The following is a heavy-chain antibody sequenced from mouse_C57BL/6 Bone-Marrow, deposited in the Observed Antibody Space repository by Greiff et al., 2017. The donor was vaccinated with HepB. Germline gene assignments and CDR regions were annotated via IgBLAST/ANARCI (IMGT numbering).Heavy chain of an antibody. CDR2: INPSSGYT. Sequence: QVQLQQSGAELARPGASVKMSCKASGYTFTSYTMHWVKQRPGQGLEWIGYINPSSGYTKYNQKFKDKAILTADKSSSTAYMQLSSLTSEDSAVYYCARFPYDYDVFDYWGQGTTLTVSS. CDR3: ARFPYDYDVFDY. D-gene: IGHD2-4*01. CDR1: GYTFTSYT. J-gene: IGHJ2*01. V-gene: IGHV1-4*01.